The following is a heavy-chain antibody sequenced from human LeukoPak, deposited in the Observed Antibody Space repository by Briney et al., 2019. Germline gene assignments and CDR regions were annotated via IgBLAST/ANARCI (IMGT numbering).Heavy chain of an antibody. CDR3: PSRGRGYDQPFDY. D-gene: IGHD5-12*01. Sequence: SVKVSCKASGGTFSSYAISWVRQAPGQGLEWMGGIIPIFGTANYAQKFQGRVTITTDESTSTAYMELSSLRSEDTAVYYCPSRGRGYDQPFDYWGQGTLVTVSS. V-gene: IGHV1-69*05. CDR1: GGTFSSYA. CDR2: IIPIFGTA. J-gene: IGHJ4*02.